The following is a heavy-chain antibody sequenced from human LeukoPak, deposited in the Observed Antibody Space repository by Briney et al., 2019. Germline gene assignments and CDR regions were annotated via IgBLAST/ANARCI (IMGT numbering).Heavy chain of an antibody. Sequence: PSETLSLTCTVSGGSISSYYWSWIRQPPGKGLEWIGYIYYSGSTNYNPSLKSRVIISIDTSKGQFSLNLSSVTAADTAVYYCARIVGYSYGQADYWGQGTLVTVSS. CDR1: GGSISSYY. V-gene: IGHV4-59*12. D-gene: IGHD5-18*01. CDR3: ARIVGYSYGQADY. CDR2: IYYSGST. J-gene: IGHJ4*02.